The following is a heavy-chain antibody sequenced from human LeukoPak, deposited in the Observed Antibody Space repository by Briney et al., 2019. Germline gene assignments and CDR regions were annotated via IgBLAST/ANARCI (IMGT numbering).Heavy chain of an antibody. CDR2: ISSSSSYI. Sequence: GGSLRLSCAASGFTFSSYSMNWVRQAPGKRLEWVSSISSSSSYIYYADSVEGRFTISRDNAKNSLYLQMNSLRAEDTAVYYCARDRSSSEDFDYWGQGALVTVSS. V-gene: IGHV3-21*01. D-gene: IGHD6-13*01. CDR3: ARDRSSSEDFDY. J-gene: IGHJ4*02. CDR1: GFTFSSYS.